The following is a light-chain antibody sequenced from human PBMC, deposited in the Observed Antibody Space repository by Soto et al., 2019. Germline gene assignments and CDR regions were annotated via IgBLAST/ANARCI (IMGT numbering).Light chain of an antibody. V-gene: IGKV1-5*03. Sequence: MQMTQSPSTLSGSVRDRVTIAFVASQTISSWLAWYQQKPGKAPKLLIYKASTLKSGVPSRFSGSGSGTEFTLTISSLQPDDFATYYCQHYNSYSEAFGQGTKVDI. CDR1: QTISSW. CDR3: QHYNSYSEA. CDR2: KAS. J-gene: IGKJ1*01.